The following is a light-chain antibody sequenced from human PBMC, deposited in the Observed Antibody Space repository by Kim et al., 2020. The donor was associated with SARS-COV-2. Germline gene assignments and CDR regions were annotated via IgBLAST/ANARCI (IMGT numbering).Light chain of an antibody. Sequence: ALGQTVRLTCQGDSLRNYYATWYQQRPGQAPVLVLYGKYNRPSGIPDRFSGSASGNTASLTITGAQAEDEADYYCNSRDSSGDHVVFGGGTQLIVL. V-gene: IGLV3-19*01. J-gene: IGLJ3*02. CDR2: GKY. CDR3: NSRDSSGDHVV. CDR1: SLRNYY.